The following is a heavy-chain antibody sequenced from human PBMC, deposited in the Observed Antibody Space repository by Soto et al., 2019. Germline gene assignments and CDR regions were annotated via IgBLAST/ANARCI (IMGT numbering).Heavy chain of an antibody. D-gene: IGHD2-15*01. CDR3: ARVYCSDGSCYSIDY. CDR2: INPSGDST. CDR1: GYTFTSYY. V-gene: IGHV1-46*03. J-gene: IGHJ4*02. Sequence: GASVKVSCKASGYTFTSYYMHWVRQAPGQGLEWMGIINPSGDSTYAQKFQGRVTMTRDTSTSTVYMELSSLRSEDTAVYYCARVYCSDGSCYSIDYWGQGTLVTVSS.